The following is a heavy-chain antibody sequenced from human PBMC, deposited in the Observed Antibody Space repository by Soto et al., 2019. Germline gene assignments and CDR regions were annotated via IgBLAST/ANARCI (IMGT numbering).Heavy chain of an antibody. D-gene: IGHD3-10*01. CDR1: GYTFTSYG. J-gene: IGHJ6*02. Sequence: QVQLVQSGAEVKKPGASVKVSCKASGYTFTSYGISWVRQAPGQGLEWMGWISAYNGNTNYAQKLQGRVTMTTATSTSTAYMEMRSLRSDDTAVYYCARDFDGRITMVRGASYYYYGMDVWGQGTTVTVSS. V-gene: IGHV1-18*01. CDR2: ISAYNGNT. CDR3: ARDFDGRITMVRGASYYYYGMDV.